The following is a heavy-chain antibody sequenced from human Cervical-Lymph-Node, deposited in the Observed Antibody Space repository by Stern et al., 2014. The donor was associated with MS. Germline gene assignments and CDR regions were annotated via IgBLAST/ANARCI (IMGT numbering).Heavy chain of an antibody. CDR3: ARDLVDGCLGGPGSSDY. V-gene: IGHV1-46*03. CDR2: INPSDGST. Sequence: VQLVESGAEVKKPGASVKVSCKASGYTFTTYYIHWVRQAPGQGLEWMGIINPSDGSTTYAQNFQGRVTLTRDTSTSTVSMELTSLRSEDTAVYYCARDLVDGCLGGPGSSDYWGQGTLVTVSS. D-gene: IGHD1-26*01. CDR1: GYTFTTYY. J-gene: IGHJ4*02.